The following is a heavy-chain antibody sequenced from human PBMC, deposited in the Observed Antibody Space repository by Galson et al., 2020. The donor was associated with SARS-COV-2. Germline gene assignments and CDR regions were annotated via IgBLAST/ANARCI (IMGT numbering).Heavy chain of an antibody. CDR3: ARVETGRDYYQQYGMDV. V-gene: IGHV4-31*03. CDR2: IYYSGTI. CDR1: GGSISSGGYY. D-gene: IGHD3-9*01. Sequence: ETSETLSLTCTVSGGSISSGGYYWSWIRQHPGKALEWIGYIYYSGTIYYNPSLKSRVSISVDPSKNQFSLKLGSVTAADTAVYYCARVETGRDYYQQYGMDVWGQGTTVTVCS. J-gene: IGHJ6*02.